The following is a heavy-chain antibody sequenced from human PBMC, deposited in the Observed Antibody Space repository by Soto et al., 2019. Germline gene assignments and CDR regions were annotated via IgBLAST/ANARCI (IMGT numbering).Heavy chain of an antibody. D-gene: IGHD6-19*01. CDR3: XXXLNIAVTGNFDY. CDR1: TFDDYA. Sequence: TFDDYAMHWVRQAPGKGLEWVSGISWKSGNIGCADSVKGRLTXSXXXXKNSLYLQMNSLRGEDTXXXXXXXXLNIAVTGNFDYWGQGTLVTVSS. CDR2: ISWKSGNI. V-gene: IGHV3-9*01. J-gene: IGHJ4*02.